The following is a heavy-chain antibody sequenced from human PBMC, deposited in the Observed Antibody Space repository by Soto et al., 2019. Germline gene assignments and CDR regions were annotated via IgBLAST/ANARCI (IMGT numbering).Heavy chain of an antibody. J-gene: IGHJ6*02. D-gene: IGHD6-19*01. Sequence: QAQLVQSGAEVKKPGASVKVSCRASGYTFNNYGFIWVRRAPGQGLEWMGWISSYNANTNYAQRFQGRVTMTTDMSTSTAYMELRSLTSDDTGVYYCARAVAEAGTFYYGMDVWGQGTTVTVSS. CDR2: ISSYNANT. CDR3: ARAVAEAGTFYYGMDV. CDR1: GYTFNNYG. V-gene: IGHV1-18*01.